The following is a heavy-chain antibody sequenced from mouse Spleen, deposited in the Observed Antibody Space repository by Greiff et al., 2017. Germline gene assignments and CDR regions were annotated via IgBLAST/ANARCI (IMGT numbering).Heavy chain of an antibody. CDR3: ARNYYGSFYAMDY. Sequence: VQLVESGPGLVAPSQSLSITCAVSGFSLTSYGVHWVRQPPGKGLEWLVVIWSDGSTTYNSALKSRLSISKDNSKSQVFLKMNSLQTDDTAMYYCARNYYGSFYAMDYWGQGTSVTVSS. CDR2: IWSDGST. CDR1: GFSLTSYG. J-gene: IGHJ4*01. V-gene: IGHV2-6*02. D-gene: IGHD1-1*01.